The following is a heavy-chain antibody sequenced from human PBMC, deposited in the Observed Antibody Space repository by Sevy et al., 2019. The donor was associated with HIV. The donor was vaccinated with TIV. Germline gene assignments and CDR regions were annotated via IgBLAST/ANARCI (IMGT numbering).Heavy chain of an antibody. D-gene: IGHD3-3*01. CDR2: IKQDGSEK. Sequence: GGSLRLSCAASGFTFSLYWMTWVRQSPGKGLEWVANIKQDGSEKYYVDSVKGRFTISRDNAKNSLFLQMNSLRVDDTAVYYCARVPEWLSYAFYLWGRGTLVTVSS. CDR3: ARVPEWLSYAFYL. CDR1: GFTFSLYW. V-gene: IGHV3-7*04. J-gene: IGHJ2*01.